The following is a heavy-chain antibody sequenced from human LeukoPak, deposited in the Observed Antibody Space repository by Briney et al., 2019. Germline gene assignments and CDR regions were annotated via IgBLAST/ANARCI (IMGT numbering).Heavy chain of an antibody. CDR2: IIPIFGTA. CDR1: GGTFSSYA. V-gene: IGHV1-69*01. D-gene: IGHD5-18*01. CDR3: ARDSVVDTGGYYGMDV. Sequence: ASVKVSCKASGGTFSSYAISWVRQAPGQGLEWMGGIIPIFGTANYAQKFQGRVTITADESTSTAYMELSSLRSEDTAVYYCARDSVVDTGGYYGMDVWGKGTTVTVSS. J-gene: IGHJ6*04.